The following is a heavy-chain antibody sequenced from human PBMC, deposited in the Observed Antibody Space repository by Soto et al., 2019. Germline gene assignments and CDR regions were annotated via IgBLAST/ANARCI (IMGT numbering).Heavy chain of an antibody. V-gene: IGHV3-7*04. CDR3: ARNQEYCSAGSCYALLDY. D-gene: IGHD2-15*01. J-gene: IGHJ4*02. Sequence: GGSLRLSCAASGFTFSSYAMSWVRQAPGKGLEWVASINQDGSERNYVDSVKGRFTISRDEAKNSLYLQMNSLRAEDTAVYYCARNQEYCSAGSCYALLDYWGQGTLVTVSS. CDR2: INQDGSER. CDR1: GFTFSSYA.